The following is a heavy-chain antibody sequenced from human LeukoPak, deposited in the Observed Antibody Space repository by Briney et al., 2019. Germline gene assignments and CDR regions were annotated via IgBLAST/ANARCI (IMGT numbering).Heavy chain of an antibody. CDR2: INPNSGGT. CDR1: GFTFSSYG. CDR3: ARDWGAVAGDFDY. V-gene: IGHV1-2*06. J-gene: IGHJ4*02. D-gene: IGHD6-19*01. Sequence: GGSLRLSCAASGFTFSSYGMHWVRQAPGQGLEWMGRINPNSGGTNFAQRFQGRVTMTRDTSISTAYMELSRLRSDDTAVYYCARDWGAVAGDFDYWGQGTLVTVSS.